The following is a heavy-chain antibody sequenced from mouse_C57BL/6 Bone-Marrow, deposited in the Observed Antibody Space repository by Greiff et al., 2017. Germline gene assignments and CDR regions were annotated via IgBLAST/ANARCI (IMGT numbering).Heavy chain of an antibody. J-gene: IGHJ1*03. CDR1: GYAFSSYW. CDR3: ARLEVLTGVAPYWYFDV. Sequence: QVQLQQSGAELVKPGASVKLSCKASGYAFSSYWMNWVKQRPGKGLEWIGQIYPGDGDTNYNGKFKGKATLTADKSSSTAYRQLSSLTSEDSAVYFCARLEVLTGVAPYWYFDVWGTGITVTVSS. V-gene: IGHV1-80*01. D-gene: IGHD1-1*01. CDR2: IYPGDGDT.